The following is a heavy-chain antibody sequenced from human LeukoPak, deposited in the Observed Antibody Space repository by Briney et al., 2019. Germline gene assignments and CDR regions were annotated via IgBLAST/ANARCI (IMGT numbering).Heavy chain of an antibody. Sequence: ASVKVSCKASGYTFTGYYMHWVRQAPGQGLEWMGWINPNSGGTNYAQKFQGGVTMTRDTSISTAYMELSRLRSDDTAVYYCARVEVRGVIILNWFDPWGQGTLVTVSS. J-gene: IGHJ5*02. V-gene: IGHV1-2*02. CDR1: GYTFTGYY. CDR2: INPNSGGT. CDR3: ARVEVRGVIILNWFDP. D-gene: IGHD3-10*01.